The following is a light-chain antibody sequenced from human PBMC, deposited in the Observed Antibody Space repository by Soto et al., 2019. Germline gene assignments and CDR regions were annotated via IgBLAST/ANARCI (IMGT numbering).Light chain of an antibody. J-gene: IGLJ1*01. CDR3: GSYTSTDTPFV. V-gene: IGLV2-14*01. CDR1: STDVGGYNY. CDR2: EVS. Sequence: QSVLAQPSSVSGSPGQSITLSCTGTSTDVGGYNYVSWYQHHPGTGPKLIIYEVSNRPSGVSDRFSGSKCGNTASLIISNLEAEDESDYYCGSYTSTDTPFVFGTGTKVTVL.